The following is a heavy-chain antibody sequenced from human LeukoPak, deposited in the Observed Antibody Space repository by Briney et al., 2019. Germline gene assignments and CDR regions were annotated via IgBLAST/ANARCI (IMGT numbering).Heavy chain of an antibody. CDR1: GYTFTSYY. V-gene: IGHV1-46*01. CDR3: ARGPGPADDGGGYCFDY. CDR2: INPSGGST. D-gene: IGHD3-22*01. J-gene: IGHJ4*02. Sequence: SVKVSCKASGYTFTSYYLYWVRQAPGQGLEWMGVINPSGGSTTSAQKFQGRVTMTRDTSTSTVYMELRSLRSEDTAVYYCARGPGPADDGGGYCFDYWGQGTLVTVSS.